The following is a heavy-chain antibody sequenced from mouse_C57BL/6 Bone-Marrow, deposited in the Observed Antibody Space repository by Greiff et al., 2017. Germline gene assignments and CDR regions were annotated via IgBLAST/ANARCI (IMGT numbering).Heavy chain of an antibody. V-gene: IGHV5-4*01. CDR3: ARDPLYYYGSSPWYFDV. CDR1: GFTFSSYA. CDR2: ISDGGSYT. D-gene: IGHD1-1*01. Sequence: EVKLMESGGGLVKPGGSLKLSCAASGFTFSSYAMSWVRQTPEKRLEWVATISDGGSYTYYPDNVKGRFTISRDNAKNNLYLQMSHLKSEDTAMYYCARDPLYYYGSSPWYFDVWGTGTTVTVSS. J-gene: IGHJ1*03.